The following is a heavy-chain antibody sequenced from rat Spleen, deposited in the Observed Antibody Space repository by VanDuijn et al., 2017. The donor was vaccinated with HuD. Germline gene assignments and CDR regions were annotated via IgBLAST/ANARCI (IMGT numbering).Heavy chain of an antibody. CDR2: ISYGDSSGHSGT. V-gene: IGHV5-27*01. CDR3: TTRPYYSSLNWFAY. J-gene: IGHJ3*01. Sequence: EVQLVESGGGLVQPGRSLKLSCAASGFTFSNYYMAWVRQAPTKGLEWVATISYGDSSGHSGTYYRDSVKGRFTISRDNAKSTLYLQMDSLRSEDTATYYCTTRPYYSSLNWFAYWGQGTLVTVSS. CDR1: GFTFSNYY. D-gene: IGHD1-2*01.